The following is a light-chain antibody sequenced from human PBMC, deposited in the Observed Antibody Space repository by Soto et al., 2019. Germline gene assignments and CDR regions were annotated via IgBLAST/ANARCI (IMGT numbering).Light chain of an antibody. Sequence: QSALTQPASVSGSPGQSVTISCTGTSSDVGGNFYVSWYQQHPGKAPSLILREVTIRPSGVSSRFSGSSSGNTASLTISGLQAEYEADYSCSSCSTTTFEILFGGGTKVTVL. CDR2: EVT. J-gene: IGLJ2*01. V-gene: IGLV2-14*01. CDR3: SSCSTTTFEIL. CDR1: SSDVGGNFY.